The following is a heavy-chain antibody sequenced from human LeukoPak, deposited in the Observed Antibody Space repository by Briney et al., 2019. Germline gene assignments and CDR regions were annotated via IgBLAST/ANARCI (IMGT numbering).Heavy chain of an antibody. CDR2: IWYDGSNK. CDR3: ARAHEYSYGSAPYYYYGMDV. J-gene: IGHJ6*02. D-gene: IGHD5-18*01. V-gene: IGHV3-33*08. Sequence: GGSLRLSCVASGFTFSSYCMSWVRQAPGKGLEWVAVIWYDGSNKYYADSVKGRFTISRDNSKNTLYLQMNSLRAEDTAVYYCARAHEYSYGSAPYYYYGMDVWGQGTTVTVSS. CDR1: GFTFSSYC.